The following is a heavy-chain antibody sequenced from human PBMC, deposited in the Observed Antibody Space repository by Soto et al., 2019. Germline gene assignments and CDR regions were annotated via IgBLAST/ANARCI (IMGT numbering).Heavy chain of an antibody. V-gene: IGHV3-23*01. Sequence: EVPLLESGGGLVQPGGSLRLSCAASGFTFNSYAMTWVRQAPGKGLDWVSAISGSGGNTYYADSVKGRFTISRDNSMITLYLQMNSLRAEDTAVYYCAKSYGDYPHYYAMDVWGQGTTVTVSS. CDR2: ISGSGGNT. J-gene: IGHJ6*02. CDR3: AKSYGDYPHYYAMDV. CDR1: GFTFNSYA. D-gene: IGHD4-17*01.